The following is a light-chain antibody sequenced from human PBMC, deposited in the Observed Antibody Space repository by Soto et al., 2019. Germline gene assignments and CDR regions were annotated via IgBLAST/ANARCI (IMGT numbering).Light chain of an antibody. Sequence: QSALTQPASVSGSPGQSITISCTGASSDIGIYNYVSWYQQHPDKAPKLMIFEVSHRPSGVSNRFSGSKSGNTASLTISGLQAEDEAHYYCAAWDDSLNGYVFGTGTKLTVL. CDR3: AAWDDSLNGYV. J-gene: IGLJ1*01. CDR2: EVS. CDR1: SSDIGIYNY. V-gene: IGLV2-14*01.